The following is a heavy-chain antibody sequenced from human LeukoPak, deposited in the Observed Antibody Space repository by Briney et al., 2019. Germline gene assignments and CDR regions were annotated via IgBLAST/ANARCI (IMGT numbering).Heavy chain of an antibody. J-gene: IGHJ4*02. D-gene: IGHD4-17*01. CDR3: AREVKPYGDYDGGLDY. CDR1: GFTFSSYS. CDR2: ISSSSSTI. V-gene: IGHV3-48*01. Sequence: PGGSLRLSCAASGFTFSSYSMNWVRQAPGKGLEWVSYISSSSSTIYYADSVKGRFTISRDNAKNSLYLQMNSLRAEDTAVYYCAREVKPYGDYDGGLDYWGQGTLVTVSS.